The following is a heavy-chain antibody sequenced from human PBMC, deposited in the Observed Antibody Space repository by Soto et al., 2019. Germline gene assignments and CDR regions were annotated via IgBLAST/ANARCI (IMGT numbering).Heavy chain of an antibody. CDR3: ARDRTLFGTGSTYYFDY. CDR2: ISGSGGST. D-gene: IGHD1-1*01. J-gene: IGHJ4*02. Sequence: PGGSLRLSCAASGFIFSTYAMSWVRQAPGKGLEWVSTISGSGGSTYYADSVKGRFTISRDNSKKTLFLQMNSLRAEDTVVYYCARDRTLFGTGSTYYFDYWGQGTLVTVFS. CDR1: GFIFSTYA. V-gene: IGHV3-23*01.